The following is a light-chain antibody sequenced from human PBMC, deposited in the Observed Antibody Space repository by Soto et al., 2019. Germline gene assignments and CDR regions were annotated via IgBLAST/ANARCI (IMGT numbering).Light chain of an antibody. J-gene: IGLJ1*01. CDR1: SSYVGGYNH. V-gene: IGLV2-14*01. CDR2: EVT. Sequence: QSVLTQPASVSGSPGQSITISCTGTSSYVGGYNHVSWYQIHPGKAPKLIIYEVTSRPSGVSYRFSGSKSGNSASLTISGLQAEDEADYYCSSYASSSSYVFGGGTRV. CDR3: SSYASSSSYV.